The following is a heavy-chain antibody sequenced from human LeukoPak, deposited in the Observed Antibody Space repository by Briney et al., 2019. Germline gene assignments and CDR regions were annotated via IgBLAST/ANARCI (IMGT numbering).Heavy chain of an antibody. CDR3: ARGLYSSSP. V-gene: IGHV3-23*01. CDR2: ISGSGFT. CDR1: GFTFSSYA. D-gene: IGHD6-6*01. J-gene: IGHJ4*02. Sequence: GGSLRLSCAASGFTFSSYAMSWVRQAPGKGLEWVSAISGSGFTYYADSVKGRFTISRDNSKNTLYLQMNSLRAEDTAVYYCARGLYSSSPWSQGTLVTVSS.